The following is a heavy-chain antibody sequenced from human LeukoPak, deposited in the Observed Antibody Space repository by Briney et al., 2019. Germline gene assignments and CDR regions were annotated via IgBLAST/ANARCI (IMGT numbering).Heavy chain of an antibody. D-gene: IGHD2-2*01. CDR3: ARVVVVVDSGMDV. Sequence: GGSLRLSCAASGFTFSSYWMSWVRQAPGKGLEWVANIKQDGSEKYYVDSVKSRFTISRDNAKNSLYLQMNSLRAEGTAVYYCARVVVVVDSGMDVWGQGTTVTVSS. CDR2: IKQDGSEK. V-gene: IGHV3-7*01. CDR1: GFTFSSYW. J-gene: IGHJ6*02.